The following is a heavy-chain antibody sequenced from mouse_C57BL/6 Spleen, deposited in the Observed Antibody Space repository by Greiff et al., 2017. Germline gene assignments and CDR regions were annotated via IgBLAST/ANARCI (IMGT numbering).Heavy chain of an antibody. CDR2: IDPSDSYT. J-gene: IGHJ2*01. D-gene: IGHD1-1*01. CDR3: ARGGLLRSFDY. CDR1: GYTFTSYW. V-gene: IGHV1-69*01. Sequence: QVQLQQPGAELVMPGASVKLSCKASGYTFTSYWMHWVKQRPGQGLEWIGEIDPSDSYTTYNQKFKGKSTLTVDKSSSTAYMQLSSLTSEDSAVYYCARGGLLRSFDYWGQGTTLTVSS.